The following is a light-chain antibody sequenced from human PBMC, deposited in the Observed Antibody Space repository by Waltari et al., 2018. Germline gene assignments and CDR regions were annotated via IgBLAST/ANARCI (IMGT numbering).Light chain of an antibody. CDR1: SSDVGGYNY. V-gene: IGLV2-14*03. CDR3: SSYTSSSTLGV. CDR2: DVS. Sequence: QSALTQPASVSGSPGQSITISCTGTSSDVGGYNYVSWYQQHPGKAPKLRIYDVSNRPSGLSNRFSGSKSGKPASLTISGLLAEDEADYYGSSYTSSSTLGVFGGGTKLTVL. J-gene: IGLJ3*02.